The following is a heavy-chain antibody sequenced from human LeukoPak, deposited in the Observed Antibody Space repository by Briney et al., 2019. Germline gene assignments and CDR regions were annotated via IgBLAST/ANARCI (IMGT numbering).Heavy chain of an antibody. V-gene: IGHV3-7*01. J-gene: IGHJ1*01. D-gene: IGHD3-10*01. Sequence: QPGGSLRLSCAASGFTFSSYWMGWVRQAPGKGLEWVANIKQDGSEKYYVDSVKGRFTISRDNAKNSLYLQMNSLRAEDTAVYYCARHANYGSGSYEDSEYFQHWGQGTLVTVSS. CDR1: GFTFSSYW. CDR3: ARHANYGSGSYEDSEYFQH. CDR2: IKQDGSEK.